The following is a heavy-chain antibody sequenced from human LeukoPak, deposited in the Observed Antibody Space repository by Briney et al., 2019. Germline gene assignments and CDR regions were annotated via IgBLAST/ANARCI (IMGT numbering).Heavy chain of an antibody. V-gene: IGHV4-34*01. J-gene: IGHJ4*02. CDR2: INHSGST. CDR1: GGSFSGYY. CDR3: ASGAAREAGEPTENYFDY. D-gene: IGHD6-13*01. Sequence: KPSETLSLTCAVYGGSFSGYYWSWIRQPPGKGLEWIGEINHSGSTNYNPSLKSRVTISVDTSKNQFSLKLSSVTAADTAVYYCASGAAREAGEPTENYFDYWGQGTLVTVSS.